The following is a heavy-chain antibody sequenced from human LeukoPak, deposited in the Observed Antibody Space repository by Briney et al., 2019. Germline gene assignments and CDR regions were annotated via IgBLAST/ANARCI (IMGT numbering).Heavy chain of an antibody. V-gene: IGHV3-30*18. CDR2: ISYDGSNK. J-gene: IGHJ5*02. CDR1: GFTFSNYG. CDR3: AKDPAALRSNPFNWFDP. Sequence: GGSLRLSCAASGFTFSNYGMHWVRQAPGKGLEWVAVISYDGSNKYYADSVKGRFTISRDNSKNTLYLQMNSLRAEDTAVYYCAKDPAALRSNPFNWFDPGAREPWSPSPQ. D-gene: IGHD1-26*01.